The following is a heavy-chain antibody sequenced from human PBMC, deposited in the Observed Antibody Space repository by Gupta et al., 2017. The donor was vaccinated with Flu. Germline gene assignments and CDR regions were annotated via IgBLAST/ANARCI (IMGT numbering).Heavy chain of an antibody. CDR1: FILRDYA. CDR2: LFSDSDTA. Sequence: FILRDYAIHWVRQAPGKGLEWVSGLFSDSDTAYYADSVKGRFTISRENAKNSLYLQMNRLTLEDTAVYYWTKDLKPGGADVWGQGTTVTVSS. J-gene: IGHJ6*02. V-gene: IGHV3-9*01. CDR3: TKDLKPGGADV.